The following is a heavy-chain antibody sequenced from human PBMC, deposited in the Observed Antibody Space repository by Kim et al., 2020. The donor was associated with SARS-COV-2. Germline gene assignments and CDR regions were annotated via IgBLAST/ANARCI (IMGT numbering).Heavy chain of an antibody. D-gene: IGHD2-21*01. CDR3: LKGGWGWIWDY. V-gene: IGHV3-23*01. CDR2: IDGSDGTT. J-gene: IGHJ4*02. Sequence: GGSLRLSCTTSGFTFTGHAMGWVRQAPGKGLGWVSGIDGSDGTTYYVDSVKGRFSISRDDSKNTLYLQMSALRADDTAAYYCLKGGWGWIWDYWGQGTLVTVSS. CDR1: GFTFTGHA.